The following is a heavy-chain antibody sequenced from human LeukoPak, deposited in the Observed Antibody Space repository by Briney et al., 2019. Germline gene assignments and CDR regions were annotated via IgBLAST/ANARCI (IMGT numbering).Heavy chain of an antibody. CDR3: ARARGETSSWYGRH. CDR2: ISAYNGNT. CDR1: GYTFTSYY. J-gene: IGHJ4*02. D-gene: IGHD6-13*01. Sequence: ASVKVSCKASGYTFTSYYMHWVRQAPGQGLEWLGWISAYNGNTNYAQKLQGRVTMTTDTSTSTAYMEVRSLRSDDTAVYYCARARGETSSWYGRHWGQGTLVTVSS. V-gene: IGHV1-18*04.